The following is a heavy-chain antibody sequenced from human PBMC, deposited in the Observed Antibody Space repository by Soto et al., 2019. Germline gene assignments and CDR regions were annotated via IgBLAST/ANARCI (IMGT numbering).Heavy chain of an antibody. Sequence: DVHLVQSGGGLVQTGGSLRLSCAASGFTFSNYWMHWARQDPGKGLTWVARINGDGTLTTYADFVKGRFTISRDNARKTLLLQMSSLRVDDTSVYYCSAGLGDYWGQGNLVSVSS. V-gene: IGHV3-74*01. CDR3: SAGLGDY. CDR1: GFTFSNYW. CDR2: INGDGTLT. J-gene: IGHJ4*02. D-gene: IGHD7-27*01.